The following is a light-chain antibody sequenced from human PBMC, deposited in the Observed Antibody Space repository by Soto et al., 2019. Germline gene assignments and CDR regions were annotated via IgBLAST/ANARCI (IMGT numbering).Light chain of an antibody. Sequence: DILMTQSPSTLSGSVGDRVTITCRASQTISSCLAWYQQKPGKAPKLLIYKVSTLTSGVPSRFSGSGSGTEFSLSITTVQRDNFSTYYCQHYNSYSAAFGQGTKVELK. CDR3: QHYNSYSAA. CDR2: KVS. CDR1: QTISSC. J-gene: IGKJ1*01. V-gene: IGKV1-5*03.